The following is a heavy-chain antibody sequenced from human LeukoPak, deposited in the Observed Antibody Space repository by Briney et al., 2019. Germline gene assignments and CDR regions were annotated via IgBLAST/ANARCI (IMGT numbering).Heavy chain of an antibody. CDR1: GYTFTGYY. J-gene: IGHJ5*02. CDR2: INPNSGGT. CDR3: ARAPGIAVAGMEDWFDP. V-gene: IGHV1-2*02. Sequence: ASVKVSCKASGYTFTGYYMHWVRQAPGQGLEWMGWINPNSGGTNYAQKFQGRVTMTRDTSISTAYMELSRLRSDDTAVYYCARAPGIAVAGMEDWFDPWGQGTLVTVSS. D-gene: IGHD6-19*01.